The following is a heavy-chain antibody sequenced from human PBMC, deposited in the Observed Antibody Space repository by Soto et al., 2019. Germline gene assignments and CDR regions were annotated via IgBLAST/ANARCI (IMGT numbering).Heavy chain of an antibody. CDR2: IYYSGST. D-gene: IGHD2-2*01. V-gene: IGHV4-59*08. Sequence: SETLSLTCTVSGGSISSGDWSWSRHPPGKGMEWIGSIYYSGSTYYNPSPKSGVTISVDTSKTQFSLKLSSVTAADTAVYYCARAPGGGYCISTSCLPPYAMDVPGPAPTVTVSS. CDR1: GGSISSGD. J-gene: IGHJ6*02. CDR3: ARAPGGGYCISTSCLPPYAMDV.